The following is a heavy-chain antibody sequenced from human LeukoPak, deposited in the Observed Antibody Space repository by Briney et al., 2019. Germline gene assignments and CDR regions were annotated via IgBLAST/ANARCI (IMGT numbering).Heavy chain of an antibody. D-gene: IGHD6-19*01. CDR2: IYYSGST. CDR1: GGSISSHY. V-gene: IGHV4-59*08. J-gene: IGHJ4*02. CDR3: VRHVNLVAGTGN. Sequence: PSETLSLTCTVSGGSISSHYWSWIRQPPGKGLEWIGYIYYSGSTNYNPSLKSRVTISVDTSKNQFSLKLSSVTAADTAVYYCVRHVNLVAGTGNWGQGTLVTVSS.